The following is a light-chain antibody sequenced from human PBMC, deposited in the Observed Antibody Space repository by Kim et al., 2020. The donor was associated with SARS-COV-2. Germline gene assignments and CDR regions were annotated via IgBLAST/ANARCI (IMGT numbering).Light chain of an antibody. V-gene: IGKV3-11*01. J-gene: IGKJ4*01. CDR2: DAS. Sequence: EIVLTQSPATLSVSPGERATLSCRASQSINYYLGWYPQKPVQAPRLLISDASNRATGIPVRFSGSGSGTDFTLTINSLEPEDFAVYYCQQRSQWPLTFGGGTKVDIK. CDR3: QQRSQWPLT. CDR1: QSINYY.